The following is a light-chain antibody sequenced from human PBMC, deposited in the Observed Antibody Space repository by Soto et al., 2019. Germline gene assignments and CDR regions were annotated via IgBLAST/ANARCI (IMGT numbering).Light chain of an antibody. CDR3: QQYNNWPPT. Sequence: EIVMTQSPATLSVSPGERATLSCRASQSISSNLACYQQKPGQAPRLLIYGASTRATGIPARFSGSGSVTDFTLTISSLQSEDFAIYYCQQYNNWPPTFGQGTKVEIK. J-gene: IGKJ1*01. CDR1: QSISSN. V-gene: IGKV3-15*01. CDR2: GAS.